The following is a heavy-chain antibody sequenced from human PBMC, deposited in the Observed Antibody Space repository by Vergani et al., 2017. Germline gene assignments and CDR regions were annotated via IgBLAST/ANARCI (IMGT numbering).Heavy chain of an antibody. CDR2: IWYDGRNK. D-gene: IGHD3-3*01. CDR3: ARDQAPFYYDVWSGPMRGAFDI. V-gene: IGHV3-33*01. J-gene: IGHJ3*02. CDR1: GFTFSSYG. Sequence: QVQLVESGGGVVQPGRSLRLSCAASGFTFSSYGMHWVRQAPGTGLEWVAVIWYDGRNKYYAESVKGRFTISRDNSKNTLYLQMNSLRAEDTAVYYCARDQAPFYYDVWSGPMRGAFDIWGEGTMIAVSS.